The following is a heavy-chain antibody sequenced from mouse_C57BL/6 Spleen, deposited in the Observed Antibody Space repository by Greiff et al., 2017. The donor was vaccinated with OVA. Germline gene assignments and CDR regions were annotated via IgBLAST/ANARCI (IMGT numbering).Heavy chain of an antibody. J-gene: IGHJ2*01. CDR3: ARETYYGSFFDY. Sequence: EVQLQQSGGGLVKPGGSLKLSCAASGFTFSSYAMSWVRQTPEKRLEWVATISAGGSYTYYPDNVKGRFTISRDNAKNNLYLQMSHLKSEDTAMYYCARETYYGSFFDYWGQGTTLTVSS. CDR1: GFTFSSYA. V-gene: IGHV5-4*01. D-gene: IGHD1-1*01. CDR2: ISAGGSYT.